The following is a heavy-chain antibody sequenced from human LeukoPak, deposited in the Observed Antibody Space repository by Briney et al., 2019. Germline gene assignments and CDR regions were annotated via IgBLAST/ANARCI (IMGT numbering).Heavy chain of an antibody. CDR1: GFTFSSYS. J-gene: IGHJ4*02. V-gene: IGHV3-48*04. Sequence: GGSLRLSCAASGFTFSSYSMNWVRQAPGKGLERVSYISSSSSTIYYADSVKGRFTISRDNAKNSLYLQMNSLRAEDMALYYCAKGLSSSSTLFDYWGQGTLVTVSS. D-gene: IGHD6-6*01. CDR3: AKGLSSSSTLFDY. CDR2: ISSSSSTI.